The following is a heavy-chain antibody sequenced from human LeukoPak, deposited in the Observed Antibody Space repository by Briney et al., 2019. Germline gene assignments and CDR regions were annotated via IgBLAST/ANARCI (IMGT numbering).Heavy chain of an antibody. CDR1: GFTVSSNS. CDR2: IYSDNT. V-gene: IGHV3-53*01. J-gene: IGHJ3*02. Sequence: GGSLRLSCTVSGFTVSSNSMSWVRQAPGKGLEWVSFIYSDNTHYSDSVKGRFTISRDNSKNTLYLQMNSLRAEDTAVYYCAKDKDCSGGSCYIAGAFDIWGQGTMVTVSS. D-gene: IGHD2-15*01. CDR3: AKDKDCSGGSCYIAGAFDI.